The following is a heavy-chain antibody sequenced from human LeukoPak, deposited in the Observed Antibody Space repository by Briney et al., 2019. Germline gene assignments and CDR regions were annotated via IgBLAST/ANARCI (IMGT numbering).Heavy chain of an antibody. Sequence: GGSLRLSCAASGFTFSSYWMSWVREAPGKGREWVANIKQDGSKKYYVDSVKGRFSISRDNAKNSLYLQMNSLRAEDTAVYYCARVIWVYYFDYWGQGTLVTVSS. CDR1: GFTFSSYW. CDR2: IKQDGSKK. CDR3: ARVIWVYYFDY. J-gene: IGHJ4*02. D-gene: IGHD6-13*01. V-gene: IGHV3-7*01.